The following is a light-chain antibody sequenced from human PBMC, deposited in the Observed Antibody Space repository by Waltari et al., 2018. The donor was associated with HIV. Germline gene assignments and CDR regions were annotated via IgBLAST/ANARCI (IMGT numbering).Light chain of an antibody. CDR1: QSIGVY. V-gene: IGKV1-39*01. CDR2: AVS. J-gene: IGKJ3*01. CDR3: QQTFNIPLI. Sequence: DIQMTQSPSSLSASVGDRVTITCRASQSIGVYLNWYRQKQGKAPELLIYAVSNLQSGLPPRFSGSGSGTEFTLTISSLQPEDFATYYCQQTFNIPLIFGPGTKVDI.